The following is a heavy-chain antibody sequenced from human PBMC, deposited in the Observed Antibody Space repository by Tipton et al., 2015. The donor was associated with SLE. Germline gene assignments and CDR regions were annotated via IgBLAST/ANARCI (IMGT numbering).Heavy chain of an antibody. CDR1: GASISSYY. J-gene: IGHJ2*01. D-gene: IGHD3-9*01. Sequence: TLSLTCTVSGASISSYYWSWIRQPPGTRLEWIAYSSYSGSTNYNSSLKSRVSISIDTSKNQFSLKMTSLTPADTAVYFCAGGGASARFDFWGRGTLVTVSS. CDR2: SSYSGST. CDR3: AGGGASARFDF. V-gene: IGHV4-59*01.